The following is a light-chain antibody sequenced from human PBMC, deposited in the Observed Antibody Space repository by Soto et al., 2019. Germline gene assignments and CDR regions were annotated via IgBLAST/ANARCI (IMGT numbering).Light chain of an antibody. CDR3: CSYAGSSTYYA. CDR1: SSDVGTYNL. J-gene: IGLJ1*01. CDR2: EVN. Sequence: QSVLTQPASVSGSPGQSVTVSCTGSSSDVGTYNLVSWYQQHPGKVPKLLIYEVNKRPSGVSNRFSGSKSGNTASLTISGLQAEDEADYYCCSYAGSSTYYAFGTGTKVTVL. V-gene: IGLV2-23*02.